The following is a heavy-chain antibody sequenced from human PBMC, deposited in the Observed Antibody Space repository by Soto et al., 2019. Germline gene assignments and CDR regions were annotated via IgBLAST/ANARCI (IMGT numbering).Heavy chain of an antibody. V-gene: IGHV3-23*01. CDR1: GFTFSSYA. J-gene: IGHJ4*02. D-gene: IGHD4-4*01. CDR3: TRKIDYTTPSFDY. Sequence: GGSLRLSCAASGFTFSSYAMSWVRQAPGKGLEWVSAISGSGGSTYYADSVKGRFTISRDNSKNTLYLQMNSLRAEDTAVYYCTRKIDYTTPSFDYWGQGTLVTVSS. CDR2: ISGSGGST.